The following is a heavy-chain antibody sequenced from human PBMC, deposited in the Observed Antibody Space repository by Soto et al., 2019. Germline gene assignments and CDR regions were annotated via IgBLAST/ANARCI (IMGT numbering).Heavy chain of an antibody. V-gene: IGHV4-34*01. CDR2: INHSGST. Sequence: SETLSLTCAVYGGSFSGYYWSWIRQPPGKGLEWIGEINHSGSTNYNPSLKSRVTISVDTSKNQFSLKLSSVTAADTAVYYCARGPHYDFWSGYTPLDYYYGMDVWGQGTTVTVSS. CDR1: GGSFSGYY. D-gene: IGHD3-3*01. CDR3: ARGPHYDFWSGYTPLDYYYGMDV. J-gene: IGHJ6*02.